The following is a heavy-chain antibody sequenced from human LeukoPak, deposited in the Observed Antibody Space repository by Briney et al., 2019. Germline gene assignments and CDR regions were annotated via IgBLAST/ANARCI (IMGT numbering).Heavy chain of an antibody. CDR2: FDPEDDET. V-gene: IGHV1-24*01. J-gene: IGHJ4*02. CDR3: ATWGKGWDPFFDY. CDR1: GYTLTELS. Sequence: ASVKASCNVSGYTLTELSMHWVRHAPGKGLEWMGGFDPEDDETVSAQKFQGRVTMTEDTSTYTAYMELSSLRSDDTAVYYCATWGKGWDPFFDYWGQGTLVIVSS. D-gene: IGHD6-19*01.